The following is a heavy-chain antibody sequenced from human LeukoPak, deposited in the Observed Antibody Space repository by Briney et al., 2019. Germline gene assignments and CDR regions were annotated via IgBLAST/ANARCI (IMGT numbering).Heavy chain of an antibody. D-gene: IGHD2-2*01. CDR3: ARDLEDSVVVPAAGSYYYMDV. J-gene: IGHJ6*03. Sequence: SETLSLTCTVSGGSISGGSISDYYWSWVRQPAGKGLERIGRISTTGSTNYNPSLKSRVTISVDKSKNQFSVKLTSVTAADTAVYYCARDLEDSVVVPAAGSYYYMDVWGKGTTVTVSS. CDR1: GGSISGGSISDYY. V-gene: IGHV4-4*07. CDR2: ISTTGST.